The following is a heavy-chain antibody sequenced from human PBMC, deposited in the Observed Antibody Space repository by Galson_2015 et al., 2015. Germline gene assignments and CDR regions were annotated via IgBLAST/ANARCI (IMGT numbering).Heavy chain of an antibody. CDR1: GFTFSSYS. V-gene: IGHV3-21*01. CDR3: ARVGLKDIVVVVAALDY. D-gene: IGHD2-15*01. Sequence: SLRLSCAASGFTFSSYSMNWVRQAPGKGLEWVSSISSSSSYIYYADSVKGRFTISRDNAKNSLYLQMNSLRAEDTAVHYCARVGLKDIVVVVAALDYWGQGTLVTVSS. CDR2: ISSSSSYI. J-gene: IGHJ4*02.